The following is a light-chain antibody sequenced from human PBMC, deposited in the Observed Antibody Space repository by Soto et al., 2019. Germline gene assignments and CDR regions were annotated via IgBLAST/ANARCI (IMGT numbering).Light chain of an antibody. CDR1: SSDVGGYNY. CDR3: SSYTSSSTLV. Sequence: QAVVTQPASVSGSPGQSITISCTGTSSDVGGYNYVSWYQQHPGKAPKLMIYDVSNRPSGVSNRFSGSKSGNTASLTISWLQAEDEADYYCSSYTSSSTLVFGTGTKLTVL. J-gene: IGLJ1*01. V-gene: IGLV2-14*01. CDR2: DVS.